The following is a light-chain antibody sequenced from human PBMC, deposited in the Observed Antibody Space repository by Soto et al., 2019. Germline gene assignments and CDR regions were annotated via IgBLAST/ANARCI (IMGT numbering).Light chain of an antibody. CDR3: QQYGSSPET. CDR2: GAS. CDR1: QSVSSSY. V-gene: IGKV3-20*01. J-gene: IGKJ1*01. Sequence: EIVLTQSPGTLSLSPGERATLSCRASQSVSSSYLAWYQQKPGQAPRLLIYGASSRATGIPDRFSGSGSGKDFTLTISRLEPEDFAVYYCQQYGSSPETFGHGPKVEIK.